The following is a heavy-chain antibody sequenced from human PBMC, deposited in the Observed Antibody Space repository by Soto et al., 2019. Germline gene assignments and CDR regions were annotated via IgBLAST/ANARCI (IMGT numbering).Heavy chain of an antibody. Sequence: GGSLRLSCAASGFTFDDYTMHWVRQAPGKGLEWVSLISWDGGSTYYADSVKGRFTISRDNSKNSLYLQMNSLRTEDTALYYCAKDIRPSDSTNYDSSGYYQPYGMDVWGQGTTVTVSS. D-gene: IGHD3-22*01. J-gene: IGHJ6*02. CDR2: ISWDGGST. CDR3: AKDIRPSDSTNYDSSGYYQPYGMDV. V-gene: IGHV3-43*01. CDR1: GFTFDDYT.